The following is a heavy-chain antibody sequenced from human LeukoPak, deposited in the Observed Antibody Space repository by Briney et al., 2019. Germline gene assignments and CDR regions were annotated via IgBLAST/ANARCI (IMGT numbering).Heavy chain of an antibody. CDR3: ATGYRVLSPPFL. V-gene: IGHV1-24*01. J-gene: IGHJ4*02. D-gene: IGHD1-1*01. CDR1: GYTLTELC. CDR2: CNPEDGET. Sequence: ASVKVSCKVSGYTLTELCMHWVRQAPGKGLEWMGGCNPEDGETIYAQKFQGRVTMTEDTSTDTAYMELSSLRSEDTAVYYCATGYRVLSPPFLWGQGTLVTVSS.